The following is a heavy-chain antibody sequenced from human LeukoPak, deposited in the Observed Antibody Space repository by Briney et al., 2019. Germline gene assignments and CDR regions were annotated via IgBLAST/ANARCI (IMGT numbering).Heavy chain of an antibody. CDR3: ARPLRDSSGYYYFDY. J-gene: IGHJ4*02. V-gene: IGHV4-39*01. Sequence: PSETLSLACTVSGGSISSSSYYWGWIRQPPGRGLEWIGSIYYSGSTYYNPSLKSRVTISVDTSKNQFSLKLSSVTAADTAVYYCARPLRDSSGYYYFDYWGQGTLVTVSS. CDR1: GGSISSSSYY. CDR2: IYYSGST. D-gene: IGHD3-22*01.